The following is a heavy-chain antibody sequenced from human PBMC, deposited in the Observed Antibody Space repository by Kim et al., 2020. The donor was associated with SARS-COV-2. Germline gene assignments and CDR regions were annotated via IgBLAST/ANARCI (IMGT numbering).Heavy chain of an antibody. CDR1: GGSISSGGYY. Sequence: SETLSLTCTVSGGSISSGGYYWSWIRQHPGKGLEWIGYIYYSGSTYYNPSLKSRVTISVDTSKNQFSLKLSSVTAADTAVYYCARGSVAGYFDYWGQGTLVTVSS. CDR2: IYYSGST. D-gene: IGHD6-19*01. V-gene: IGHV4-31*03. J-gene: IGHJ4*02. CDR3: ARGSVAGYFDY.